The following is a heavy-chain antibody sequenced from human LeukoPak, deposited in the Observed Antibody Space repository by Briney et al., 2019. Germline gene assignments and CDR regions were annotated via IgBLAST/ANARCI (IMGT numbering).Heavy chain of an antibody. D-gene: IGHD6-13*01. Sequence: GGSLRLSCAASGFTSSSYSMNWVRQAPGKGLEWVSSISSSSSYIYYADSVEGRFTISRDNAKNSLYLQMNSLRAEDTAVYYCARESAAATFDYWGQGTLVTVSS. V-gene: IGHV3-21*01. CDR1: GFTSSSYS. J-gene: IGHJ4*02. CDR3: ARESAAATFDY. CDR2: ISSSSSYI.